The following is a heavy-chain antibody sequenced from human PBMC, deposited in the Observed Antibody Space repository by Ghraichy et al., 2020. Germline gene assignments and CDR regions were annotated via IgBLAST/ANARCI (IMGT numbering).Heavy chain of an antibody. CDR3: AKDHIVVVPAAAGSDGMDV. D-gene: IGHD2-2*01. CDR2: ISGSGGST. CDR1: GFTFSSYA. J-gene: IGHJ6*02. Sequence: GEPLNISCAASGFTFSSYAMSWVRQAPGKGLEWVSAISGSGGSTYYADSVKGRFTISRDNSKNTLYLQMNSLRAEDTAVYYCAKDHIVVVPAAAGSDGMDVWGQGTTVTVSS. V-gene: IGHV3-23*01.